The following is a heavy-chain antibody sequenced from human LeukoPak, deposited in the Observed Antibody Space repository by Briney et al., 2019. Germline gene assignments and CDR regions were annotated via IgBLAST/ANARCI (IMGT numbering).Heavy chain of an antibody. J-gene: IGHJ5*02. D-gene: IGHD3-10*01. Sequence: GEYLQISCKGSGYIFTSYWIGWVRQMPGKGLEWMGIIYPGDSDTRYSPSFQGQVTISADKSISTVYLQWGSLKASDTAMYYCARQPGARWFDPWGQGTLVTVSS. CDR1: GYIFTSYW. V-gene: IGHV5-51*01. CDR3: ARQPGARWFDP. CDR2: IYPGDSDT.